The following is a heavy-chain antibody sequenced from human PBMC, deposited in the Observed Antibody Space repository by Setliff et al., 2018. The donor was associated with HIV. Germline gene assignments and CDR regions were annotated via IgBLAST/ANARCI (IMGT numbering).Heavy chain of an antibody. CDR2: INTGNGNT. CDR3: ARDLNSGDYPHWFDP. J-gene: IGHJ5*02. D-gene: IGHD4-17*01. Sequence: GASVKVSCKASGYTFTKYAMHWVRQAPGQRLEWMGWINTGNGNTKYSQKFQGRVTITRDTSASTVYMHMSSLRSEDTALYYCARDLNSGDYPHWFDPWGRGTQVTVSS. CDR1: GYTFTKYA. V-gene: IGHV1-3*04.